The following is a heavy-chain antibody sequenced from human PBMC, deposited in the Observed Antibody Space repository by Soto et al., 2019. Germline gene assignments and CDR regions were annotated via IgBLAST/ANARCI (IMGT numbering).Heavy chain of an antibody. V-gene: IGHV3-23*01. J-gene: IGHJ4*02. D-gene: IGHD2-15*01. CDR2: ISGSGGST. Sequence: PGGSLRLSCAASGFTFSSYAMSWVRQAPGKGLEWVSAISGSGGSTYYADSVKGRFTISRDNSKNTLYLQMNSLRAEDTAVYYCAKAGCSGGSCYTANFDYWGQGTLVTVSS. CDR3: AKAGCSGGSCYTANFDY. CDR1: GFTFSSYA.